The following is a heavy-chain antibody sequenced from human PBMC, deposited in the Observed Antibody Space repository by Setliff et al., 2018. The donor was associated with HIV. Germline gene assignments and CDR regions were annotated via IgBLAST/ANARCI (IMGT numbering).Heavy chain of an antibody. CDR3: YYCTRKLAPGHGMDV. CDR1: GFSLSTSEVG. CDR2: LYWNDDK. J-gene: IGHJ6*02. V-gene: IGHV2-5*01. Sequence: SGPTLVNPTQTLTLTCTFSGFSLSTSEVGVGWIRQPPGKALEWLALLYWNDDKRYSPSLKSRLTITKDTSKNQVVLTMPNMDSLRVEDTTVYYCTRKLAPGHGMDVWGQGTTVTVSS. D-gene: IGHD3-10*01.